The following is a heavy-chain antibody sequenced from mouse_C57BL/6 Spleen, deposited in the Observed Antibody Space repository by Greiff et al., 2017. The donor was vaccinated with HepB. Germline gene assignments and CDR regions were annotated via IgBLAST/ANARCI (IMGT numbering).Heavy chain of an antibody. CDR1: GYTFTDYE. D-gene: IGHD2-3*01. Sequence: QVQLQQSGAELVRPGASVTLSCKASGYTFTDYEMHWVKQTPLHGLEWIGAIDPETGGTAYNQKFKGKAILTADKSSSTAYMELRSLTSEDSAVYYCTRTLDGYYGYFDVWGTGTTVTVSS. J-gene: IGHJ1*03. CDR2: IDPETGGT. CDR3: TRTLDGYYGYFDV. V-gene: IGHV1-15*01.